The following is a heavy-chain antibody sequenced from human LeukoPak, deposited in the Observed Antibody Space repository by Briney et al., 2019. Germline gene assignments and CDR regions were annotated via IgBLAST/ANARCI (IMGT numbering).Heavy chain of an antibody. CDR3: ARREYYYGSGSSAWFDP. CDR2: ICHSGST. J-gene: IGHJ5*02. V-gene: IGHV4-30-2*01. CDR1: GGSISSGGYC. Sequence: SETLSLTCTVSGGSISSGGYCWSWIRQPPGKGLEWIAYICHSGSTYYNPSLKSRVTISVDRSKNQFSLKLSSVTAADTAVYYCARREYYYGSGSSAWFDPWGQGTLVTVSS. D-gene: IGHD3-10*01.